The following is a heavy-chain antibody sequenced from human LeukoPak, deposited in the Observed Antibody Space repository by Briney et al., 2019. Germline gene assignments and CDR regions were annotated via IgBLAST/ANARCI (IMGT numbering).Heavy chain of an antibody. V-gene: IGHV3-23*01. J-gene: IGHJ4*02. CDR2: ISGTGDRT. Sequence: GGSLRLSCAASGFSFSSYALTWVRQAPGKGLEWVSSISGTGDRTQYADSVKGRFTISRDNSKNTLYLQMSSLRAEDTAIYSWAKGGSAFFGVFLGYFDYWGQGTWVTVSS. CDR1: GFSFSSYA. D-gene: IGHD3-3*01. CDR3: AKGGSAFFGVFLGYFDY.